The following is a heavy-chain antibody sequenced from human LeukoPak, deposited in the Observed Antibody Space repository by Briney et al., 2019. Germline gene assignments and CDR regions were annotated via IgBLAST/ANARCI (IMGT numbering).Heavy chain of an antibody. CDR3: ASLTAMVTSFDY. D-gene: IGHD5-18*01. CDR1: GFTFSSYW. CDR2: INHSGST. J-gene: IGHJ4*02. Sequence: GSLRLSCAASGFTFSSYWMHWVRQVPGKGLEWIGEINHSGSTNYNPSLKSRVTISVDTSKNQFSLKLSSVTAADTAVYYCASLTAMVTSFDYWGQGTLVTASS. V-gene: IGHV4-34*01.